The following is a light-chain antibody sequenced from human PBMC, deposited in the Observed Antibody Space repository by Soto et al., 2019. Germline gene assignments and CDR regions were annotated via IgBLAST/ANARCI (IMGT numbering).Light chain of an antibody. CDR1: QYINTR. J-gene: IGKJ1*01. CDR2: QTS. V-gene: IGKV3-11*01. Sequence: EIVLTHSPATLSSFPCDGVTLSSRASQYINTRLAWYQHRPGQAPRLLIYQTSIRAAGIPARFSASGTGTDFTLTISDVQPEDFAVYYCHQRQSWPRTFGQGTKVDIK. CDR3: HQRQSWPRT.